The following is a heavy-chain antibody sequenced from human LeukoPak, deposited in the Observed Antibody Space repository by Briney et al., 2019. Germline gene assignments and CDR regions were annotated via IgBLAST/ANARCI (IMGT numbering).Heavy chain of an antibody. D-gene: IGHD1-14*01. V-gene: IGHV4-4*02. J-gene: IGHJ4*02. CDR1: GFTFSSYAM. CDR2: IYHSGGA. Sequence: GSLRLSCAASGFTFSSYAMNWVRQPPGKGLEWIGEIYHSGGANYKPSLKSRVTMSVDTSKNHFSLKLTSVTAADTAVYYCAYNRNFALDNWGQGTLVTVSS. CDR3: AYNRNFALDN.